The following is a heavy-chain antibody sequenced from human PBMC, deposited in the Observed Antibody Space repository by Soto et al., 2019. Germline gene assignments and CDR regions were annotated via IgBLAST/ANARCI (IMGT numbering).Heavy chain of an antibody. CDR1: GFTFSSYA. CDR2: ISGSGGST. V-gene: IGHV3-23*01. CDR3: AKDLNYYDSSGYYDY. J-gene: IGHJ4*02. Sequence: GGSLRLSFAASGFTFSSYAMSWVRQAPGKGLEWVSAISGSGGSTYYADSVKGRFTISRDNSKNTLYLQMNSLRAEDTAVYYCAKDLNYYDSSGYYDYWGQGTLVTVSS. D-gene: IGHD3-22*01.